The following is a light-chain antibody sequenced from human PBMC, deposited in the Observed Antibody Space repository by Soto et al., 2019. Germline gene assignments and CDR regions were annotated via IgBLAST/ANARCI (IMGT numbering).Light chain of an antibody. CDR3: QQYKSYSHT. CDR1: QSISSW. V-gene: IGKV1-5*01. J-gene: IGKJ2*01. CDR2: DAS. Sequence: DIQMTQSPSTLSASVGARITITCRASQSISSWLAWYQQKPGKAPKLLIYDASSLESGVPSRFSGSGSETEFTLTISSLQPDDFATYYCQQYKSYSHTFGQGIKLEIK.